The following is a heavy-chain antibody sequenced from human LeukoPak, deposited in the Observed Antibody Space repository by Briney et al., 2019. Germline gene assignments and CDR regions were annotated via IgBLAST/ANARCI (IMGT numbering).Heavy chain of an antibody. CDR1: GFTFSSYW. V-gene: IGHV3-7*01. CDR3: AREQTPVIHYYFDS. Sequence: GGSLRLSCAASGFTFSSYWMSWVRQAPGKGLEWVANIKQDGSDYYYVDSVKGRFTISRDNAKSSLYLQMNSLRAEDTAVYYCAREQTPVIHYYFDSWGQGTLVTVSS. J-gene: IGHJ4*02. CDR2: IKQDGSDY. D-gene: IGHD3-16*02.